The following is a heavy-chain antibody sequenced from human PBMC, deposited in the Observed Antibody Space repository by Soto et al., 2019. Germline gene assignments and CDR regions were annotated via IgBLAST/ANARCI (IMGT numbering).Heavy chain of an antibody. J-gene: IGHJ6*02. CDR1: GFTLSSYA. D-gene: IGHD3-22*01. CDR3: ARDPYYYDSSGPAGDYYYYGMDV. Sequence: LRLSCAASGFTLSSYAMHWVRQAPGKGLEWVAVISYDGSNKYYADSVKGRFTISRDNSKNTLYLQMNSLRAEDTAVYYCARDPYYYDSSGPAGDYYYYGMDVWGQGTTVTVSS. V-gene: IGHV3-30-3*01. CDR2: ISYDGSNK.